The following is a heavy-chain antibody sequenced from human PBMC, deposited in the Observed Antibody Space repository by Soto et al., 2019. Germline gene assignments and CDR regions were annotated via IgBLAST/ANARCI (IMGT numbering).Heavy chain of an antibody. CDR1: GGTFSSYA. Sequence: QVQLVQSGAEVKKPGSSVKVSCKASGGTFSSYAISWVRQAPGQGLEWMGGIIPIFGTANYAQKFQGRVTITADEPTSPASRRLGGLRSGDTAVYYFATDSGASPAGGGYWGQGTLVTVSS. V-gene: IGHV1-69*12. CDR2: IIPIFGTA. CDR3: ATDSGASPAGGGY. J-gene: IGHJ4*02. D-gene: IGHD4-17*01.